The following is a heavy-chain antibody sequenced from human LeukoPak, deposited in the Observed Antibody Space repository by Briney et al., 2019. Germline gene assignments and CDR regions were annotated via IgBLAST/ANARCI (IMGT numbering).Heavy chain of an antibody. V-gene: IGHV3-21*01. CDR2: ISSSSTYI. J-gene: IGHJ4*02. D-gene: IGHD1-26*01. CDR1: GFTFSSYA. Sequence: GGSLRLSCAASGFTFSSYAMHWVRQAPGKGLEWVSSISSSSTYIYYADSVKGRFTISRDNAKNSLYLQMNSLRAEDTAVYYCARFASSGNYGGFDYWGQGTLVTVSS. CDR3: ARFASSGNYGGFDY.